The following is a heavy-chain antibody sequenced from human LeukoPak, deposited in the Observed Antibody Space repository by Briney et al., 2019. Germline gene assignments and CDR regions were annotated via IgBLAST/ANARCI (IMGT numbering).Heavy chain of an antibody. CDR2: INQDGSER. Sequence: PGGSLRLSCAVSGFTFGSYWMSWVRQAPGKGLGWVANINQDGSERYYVDSVKGRFTISRDNAQTSLYLQMNSLRAEDTAVYYCAREGTDYWGQGTLVTVSS. CDR1: GFTFGSYW. V-gene: IGHV3-7*04. J-gene: IGHJ4*02. CDR3: AREGTDY.